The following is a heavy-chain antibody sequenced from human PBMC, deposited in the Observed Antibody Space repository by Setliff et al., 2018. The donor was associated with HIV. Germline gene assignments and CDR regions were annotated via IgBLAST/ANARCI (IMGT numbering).Heavy chain of an antibody. D-gene: IGHD6-19*01. Sequence: PSETLSLTCTVSGDSISSSSYYWGWVRQPPGKGLEWIGTMFYTGSAYYTPSLKSRVTISVDTSKNQFSLRLSSVTAADTAIYYCVRQFRYPGIAVAGIDYWGQGTLVTVSS. CDR2: MFYTGSA. CDR1: GDSISSSSYY. J-gene: IGHJ4*02. CDR3: VRQFRYPGIAVAGIDY. V-gene: IGHV4-39*01.